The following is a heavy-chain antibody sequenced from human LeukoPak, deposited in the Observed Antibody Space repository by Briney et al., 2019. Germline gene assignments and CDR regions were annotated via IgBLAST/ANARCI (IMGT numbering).Heavy chain of an antibody. CDR3: ARHFTYYYDSSGYPRDAFDI. Sequence: SETLCLTCTVSGGSISGYYWSWIRQSPGKGLVWIGYMYYSGSTNYNPSLESRITISIDMSHNQFSLTLSSVTAADTALYYCARHFTYYYDSSGYPRDAFDIWGQGTMVTVSS. CDR2: MYYSGST. V-gene: IGHV4-59*08. D-gene: IGHD3-22*01. J-gene: IGHJ3*02. CDR1: GGSISGYY.